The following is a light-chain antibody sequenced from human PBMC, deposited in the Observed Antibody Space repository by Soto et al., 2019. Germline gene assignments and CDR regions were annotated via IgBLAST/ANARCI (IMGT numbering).Light chain of an antibody. V-gene: IGKV1-9*01. CDR1: QGISSY. J-gene: IGKJ5*01. CDR2: AAS. Sequence: DIQLTQPPSFLSASVGDRVTITCRASQGISSYLAWYQQKPGKGPKLLIYAASTLQSGVPLRFSGSGSGTSFTLTISSLQPEDFATYYCQQLLSYPITFGQGTRLEIK. CDR3: QQLLSYPIT.